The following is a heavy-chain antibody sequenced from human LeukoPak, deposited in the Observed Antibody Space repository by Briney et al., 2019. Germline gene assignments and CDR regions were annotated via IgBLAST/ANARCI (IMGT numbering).Heavy chain of an antibody. Sequence: GSSVTVSFTASGGTFSSYAISWVRQAPGQGLEWMGGIIPIFGTANYAQKFQGRVTITADESTSTAYMELSSLRSEDTAVYYCARVWVSAWPLYKYYYGMDVWGQGTTVAVSS. V-gene: IGHV1-69*01. CDR3: ARVWVSAWPLYKYYYGMDV. J-gene: IGHJ6*02. D-gene: IGHD6-19*01. CDR2: IIPIFGTA. CDR1: GGTFSSYA.